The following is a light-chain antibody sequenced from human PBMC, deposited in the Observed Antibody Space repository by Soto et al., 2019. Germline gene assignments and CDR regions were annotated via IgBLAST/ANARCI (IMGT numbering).Light chain of an antibody. CDR1: QTISSW. V-gene: IGKV1-5*03. J-gene: IGKJ1*01. CDR2: KAP. Sequence: DIQMTQSPSTLSGSVGDRVTITCRARQTISSWLAWYQQKPGKAPKLLIYKAPTLNSAIPSRFSVSGPGTEFTLTIRSLQPVEVATSDYQHYNNYSQAVGQGTKVEL. CDR3: QHYNNYSQA.